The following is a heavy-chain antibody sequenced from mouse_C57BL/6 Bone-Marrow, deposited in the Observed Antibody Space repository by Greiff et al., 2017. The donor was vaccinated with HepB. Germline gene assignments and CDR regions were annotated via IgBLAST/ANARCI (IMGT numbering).Heavy chain of an antibody. CDR3: ARNSGDYDEGYAMDY. CDR1: GFSLTSYA. D-gene: IGHD2-4*01. CDR2: IWTGGGT. V-gene: IGHV2-9-1*01. Sequence: VQVVESGPGLVAPSQSLSITCTVSGFSLTSYAISWVRQPPGKGLEWLGVIWTGGGTNYNSALKSRLSISKDNSKSQVFLKMNSLQTDDTARYYCARNSGDYDEGYAMDYWGQGTSVTVSS. J-gene: IGHJ4*01.